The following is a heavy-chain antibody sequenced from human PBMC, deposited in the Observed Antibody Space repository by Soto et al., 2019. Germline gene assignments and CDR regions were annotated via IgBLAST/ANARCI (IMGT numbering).Heavy chain of an antibody. V-gene: IGHV4-59*01. CDR2: IHYSGTT. CDR1: GGSLRNYF. D-gene: IGHD6-13*01. Sequence: SETLSLTCTEPGGSLRNYFWTWIRQPPGKGLEWIGYIHYSGTTSFFPSYNPSLRSRVTISEDTSKNQFSLKLLSVTTADTAVYFCAAGEASSRNLAPYYLDFWGPGTLVTVSS. CDR3: AAGEASSRNLAPYYLDF. J-gene: IGHJ4*02.